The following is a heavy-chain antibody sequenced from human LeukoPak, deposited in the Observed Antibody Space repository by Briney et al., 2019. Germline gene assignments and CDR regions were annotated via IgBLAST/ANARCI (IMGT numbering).Heavy chain of an antibody. Sequence: SETLSLTCTVSGGSISSSSYYWGWIRQPPGKGLEWIASIYYSGSTYYNPSLKSRVTISVDTSKNQFSLKLSSVTAADTAVYYCARRIAGSGYYFYWGQGTLVTVSS. CDR2: IYYSGST. D-gene: IGHD3-22*01. J-gene: IGHJ4*02. V-gene: IGHV4-39*01. CDR3: ARRIAGSGYYFY. CDR1: GGSISSSSYY.